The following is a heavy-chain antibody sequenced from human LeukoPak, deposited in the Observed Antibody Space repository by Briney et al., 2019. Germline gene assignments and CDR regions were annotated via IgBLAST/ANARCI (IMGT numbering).Heavy chain of an antibody. CDR2: INPNSGGT. V-gene: IGHV1-2*02. D-gene: IGHD3-3*01. Sequence: GASVKVSCKASGYTFTGYYMHWVRQAPGQGLEWMGWINPNSGGTNYAQKFQGRVTMTRDTSISTAYMELSRLRSDDTAVYYCARDRSWAILGVVIMYYFDYWGQGTLVTVSS. CDR3: ARDRSWAILGVVIMYYFDY. CDR1: GYTFTGYY. J-gene: IGHJ4*02.